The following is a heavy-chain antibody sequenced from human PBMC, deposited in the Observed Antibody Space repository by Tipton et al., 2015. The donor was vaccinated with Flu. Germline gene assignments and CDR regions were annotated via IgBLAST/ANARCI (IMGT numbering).Heavy chain of an antibody. CDR3: ARMEWTVTTPRYFDL. Sequence: TLSLTCNVSGGFISSSSDYWGWIRQPPGKGLEWIGTIYSSGSTYFNPSLRSRVTISVDTSKNQFSLKLSSVTAADTAVYYCARMEWTVTTPRYFDLWGRGTLVTVSS. V-gene: IGHV4-39*07. CDR1: GGFISSSSDY. J-gene: IGHJ2*01. D-gene: IGHD4-17*01. CDR2: IYSSGST.